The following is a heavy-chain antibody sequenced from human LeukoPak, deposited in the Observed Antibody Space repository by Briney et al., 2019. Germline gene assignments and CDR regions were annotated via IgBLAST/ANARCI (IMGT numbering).Heavy chain of an antibody. Sequence: ASVKVSCKASGYTFTGYSMHWVRQAPGQGLEWMGWINPNSGGTNYAQKFQGRVTMTRDTSISTAYMELSSLRSEDTAVYYCSRGRLSFDSSGYYHDYWGQGTLVTVSS. J-gene: IGHJ4*02. CDR3: SRGRLSFDSSGYYHDY. V-gene: IGHV1-2*02. CDR2: INPNSGGT. CDR1: GYTFTGYS. D-gene: IGHD3-22*01.